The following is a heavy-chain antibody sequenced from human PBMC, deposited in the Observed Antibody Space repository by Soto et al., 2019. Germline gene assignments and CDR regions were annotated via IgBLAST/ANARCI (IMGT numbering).Heavy chain of an antibody. V-gene: IGHV4-31*03. Sequence: QVQLQESGPGLVKPSQTLSLTCTVSGGSISSGGYYWSWIRQHPGKGLEWIGYIYYSGSTYYNPSLKSRVTISVDTSKNQFSLKLSSVTAADTAVYYCARGHRYNERITMVRGVIIGEYWGQGTLVTVSS. J-gene: IGHJ4*02. CDR2: IYYSGST. CDR3: ARGHRYNERITMVRGVIIGEY. D-gene: IGHD3-10*01. CDR1: GGSISSGGYY.